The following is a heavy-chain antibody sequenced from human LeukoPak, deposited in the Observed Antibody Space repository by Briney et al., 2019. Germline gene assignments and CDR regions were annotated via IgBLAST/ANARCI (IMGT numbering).Heavy chain of an antibody. CDR1: GFMFSNYW. Sequence: GGSLRLSCAASGFMFSNYWMSWVRQAPGKGLEWVASTQPDGSAQYYVGSVSGRFTISRDNAKNSLYLQMNSLRAADTAIYYCLRHHDHWGQGTLVTVSS. J-gene: IGHJ4*02. V-gene: IGHV3-7*01. D-gene: IGHD3-3*01. CDR3: LRHHDH. CDR2: TQPDGSAQ.